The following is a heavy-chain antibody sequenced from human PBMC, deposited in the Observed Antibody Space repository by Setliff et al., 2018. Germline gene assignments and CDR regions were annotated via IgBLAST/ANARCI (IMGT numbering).Heavy chain of an antibody. Sequence: PSETLSLTCTVSGGSINTYYWSWIRQPPGKGLEWIGHIYTSGSTNYNPSLKTRVTISVDTSKNQFSLKLSSVTAADTAVYYCARDVYLYDSSGYYYEMAQWYFDLWGRGTLVTVSS. CDR3: ARDVYLYDSSGYYYEMAQWYFDL. V-gene: IGHV4-4*08. J-gene: IGHJ2*01. D-gene: IGHD3-22*01. CDR1: GGSINTYY. CDR2: IYTSGST.